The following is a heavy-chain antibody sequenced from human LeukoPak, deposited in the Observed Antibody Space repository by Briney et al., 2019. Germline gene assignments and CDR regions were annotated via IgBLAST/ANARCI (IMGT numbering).Heavy chain of an antibody. V-gene: IGHV3-21*01. D-gene: IGHD2-15*01. CDR3: ARYSEKGLWYYYYYMDV. Sequence: GGSLRLSCAASGFTFSSYSMNWVRQAPGKGLEWVSSISSSSSYIYYADSVKGRFTISSDNAKNPLYLQMNSLRAEDTAVYYCARYSEKGLWYYYYYMDVWGKGTTVTVSS. CDR1: GFTFSSYS. CDR2: ISSSSSYI. J-gene: IGHJ6*03.